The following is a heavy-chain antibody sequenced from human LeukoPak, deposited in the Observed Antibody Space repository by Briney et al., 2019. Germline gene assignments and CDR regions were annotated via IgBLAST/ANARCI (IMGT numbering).Heavy chain of an antibody. V-gene: IGHV2-5*02. Sequence: KLSGPTLVKSTQTLTLTCTFSGFSLSTSGLGVGWIRQPPGKALEWLAFIYWDDDKYYSPFLKSRLTITKDTSKNQVVLSMTNMDPVDTATYFCAHANYYSYFMDVWGKGTTVTVSS. CDR1: GFSLSTSGLG. CDR2: IYWDDDK. CDR3: AHANYYSYFMDV. J-gene: IGHJ6*03.